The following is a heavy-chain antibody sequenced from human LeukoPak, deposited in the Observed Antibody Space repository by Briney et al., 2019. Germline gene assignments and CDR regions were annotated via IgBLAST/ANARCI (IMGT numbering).Heavy chain of an antibody. Sequence: GGSLRLSCAASGFIFSSYAMNWVRQAPGKGLGWVAVMSNDGSNKYYADSVKGRFTISRDNSKNTLYLQMNSLRAEDTAVYYCAKLTEYDFWSGYSEGSTDYWGQGTLVTVSS. CDR2: MSNDGSNK. J-gene: IGHJ4*02. V-gene: IGHV3-30*18. D-gene: IGHD3-3*01. CDR1: GFIFSSYA. CDR3: AKLTEYDFWSGYSEGSTDY.